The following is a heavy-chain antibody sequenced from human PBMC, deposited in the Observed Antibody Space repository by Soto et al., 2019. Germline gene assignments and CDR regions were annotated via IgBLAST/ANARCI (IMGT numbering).Heavy chain of an antibody. J-gene: IGHJ4*02. Sequence: QLQLQESGPGLVKPSETLSLTCTVSGGSISSSSYYWGWIRQPPGKGLEWIGSIYYSGSTYYNPSLKSRVTISVDTSKNQFALKLSSVTAADTAVYYCARMDSTARSWPSPFDYWCQGTLVTVSS. CDR2: IYYSGST. CDR1: GGSISSSSYY. CDR3: ARMDSTARSWPSPFDY. D-gene: IGHD6-13*01. V-gene: IGHV4-39*01.